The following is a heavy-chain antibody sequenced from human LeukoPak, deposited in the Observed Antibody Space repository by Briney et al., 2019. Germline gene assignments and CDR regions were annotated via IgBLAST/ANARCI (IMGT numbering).Heavy chain of an antibody. V-gene: IGHV3-30-3*01. CDR3: ARAEY. CDR1: GFTFSSYA. J-gene: IGHJ4*02. CDR2: ISYDGSNK. Sequence: PGRSLRLSCAASGFTFSSYAMHWVRQAPGKGLEWVAVISYDGSNKYYADSVKGRFTISRDNSKNTLYLQMNSLRAEDTAVYYCARAEYWGQGTLVTVSS.